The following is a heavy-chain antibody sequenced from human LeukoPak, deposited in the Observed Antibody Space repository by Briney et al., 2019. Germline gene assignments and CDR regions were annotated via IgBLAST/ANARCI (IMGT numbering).Heavy chain of an antibody. D-gene: IGHD4-17*01. CDR1: GFPFSSFA. Sequence: GGSLRLSCAASGFPFSSFAMSWVRQAPGKGLEWVSAISGSGGSTHYADSVQGRFTISRDNSKNTLYLQMNSLRAEDTAVYYCAKFELYYGDYFDYWGQGTLVTVSS. CDR3: AKFELYYGDYFDY. V-gene: IGHV3-23*01. J-gene: IGHJ4*02. CDR2: ISGSGGST.